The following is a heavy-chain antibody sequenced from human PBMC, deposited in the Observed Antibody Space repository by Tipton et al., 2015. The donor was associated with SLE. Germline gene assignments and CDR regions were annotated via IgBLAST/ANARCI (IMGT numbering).Heavy chain of an antibody. D-gene: IGHD5-18*01. Sequence: TLSLTCTVSGGSISSHYWSWIRQPPGKGLEWIGYIYYSGSTNYNPSLKSRVTISVDTSKNQFSLKLSSVTAADTAVYYCARAQGYSYGWRNYYYGMAVWGQGTTVTVSS. V-gene: IGHV4-59*11. CDR2: IYYSGST. CDR3: ARAQGYSYGWRNYYYGMAV. CDR1: GGSISSHY. J-gene: IGHJ6*02.